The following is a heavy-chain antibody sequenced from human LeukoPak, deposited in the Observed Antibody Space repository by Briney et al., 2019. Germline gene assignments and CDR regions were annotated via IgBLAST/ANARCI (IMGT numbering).Heavy chain of an antibody. CDR2: ISGSGGST. Sequence: WGSLRLSCAASGFTFSSYAMSWVRQAPGKGLEWVSAISGSGGSTYYANSVKGRFTIPRDNSKNTLYLQMQSTRAEDTAVYHCASEIGGGPSYFAYWGQATLVTVPS. J-gene: IGHJ4*02. D-gene: IGHD3-16*01. CDR1: GFTFSSYA. V-gene: IGHV3-23*01. CDR3: ASEIGGGPSYFAY.